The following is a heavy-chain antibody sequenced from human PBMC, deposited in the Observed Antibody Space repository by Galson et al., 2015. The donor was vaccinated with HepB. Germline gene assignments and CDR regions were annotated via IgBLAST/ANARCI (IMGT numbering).Heavy chain of an antibody. Sequence: LRLSCAASGVTFSRYWMHWVRPVPGKGLVWVSRINEDGSTRSYADSVRGRFTISRDNAKNMVYLQMNSLRVEDTAVYYCAKDHGGPDDYWGQGTLVTVSS. CDR3: AKDHGGPDDY. J-gene: IGHJ4*02. V-gene: IGHV3-74*01. CDR2: INEDGSTR. D-gene: IGHD5-24*01. CDR1: GVTFSRYW.